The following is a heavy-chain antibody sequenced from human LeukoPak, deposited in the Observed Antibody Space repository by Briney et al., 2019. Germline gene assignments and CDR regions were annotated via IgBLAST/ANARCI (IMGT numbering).Heavy chain of an antibody. V-gene: IGHV1-8*01. CDR2: MNPNSGNT. CDR3: ARGRGFDYMDV. D-gene: IGHD3-10*01. Sequence: ASVKVSCKASGSTFTSYDINWVRQATGQGLEWMGWMNPNSGNTGYAQKFQGRVTMTRNTSISTAYMELRRLRYEDTAVYYCARGRGFDYMDVWGKGTTVTVSS. CDR1: GSTFTSYD. J-gene: IGHJ6*03.